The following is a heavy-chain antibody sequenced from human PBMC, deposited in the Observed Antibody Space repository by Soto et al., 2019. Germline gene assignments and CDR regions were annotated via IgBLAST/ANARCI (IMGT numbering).Heavy chain of an antibody. J-gene: IGHJ4*02. CDR1: GDSVPSNVAA. D-gene: IGHD3-16*01. V-gene: IGHV6-1*01. CDR2: TFYRSNWNY. CDR3: ARVSRLGGGHDY. Sequence: SQTLSLTCAISGDSVPSNVAAWTWIRQSPSRGLEWLGRTFYRSNWNYNYAVSVTGRMTINPDTSSNQFSLQLNSVTPEDTAVYYCARVSRLGGGHDYWGQGTLVTVSS.